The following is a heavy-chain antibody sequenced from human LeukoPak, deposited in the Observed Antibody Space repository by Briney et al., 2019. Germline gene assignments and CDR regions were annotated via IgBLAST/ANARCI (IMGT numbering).Heavy chain of an antibody. D-gene: IGHD5-18*01. V-gene: IGHV3-66*01. CDR2: VYSGGST. CDR3: AIIHSYGHA. J-gene: IGHJ5*02. Sequence: PGRSLRLSCAASGFTFSSYGMHWVRQAPVKGLEWVSVVYSGGSTYYAASVKGRFTISRDTSKNTLYLQMNNLRAEDTAVYYCAIIHSYGHAWGQGTLVTVSS. CDR1: GFTFSSYG.